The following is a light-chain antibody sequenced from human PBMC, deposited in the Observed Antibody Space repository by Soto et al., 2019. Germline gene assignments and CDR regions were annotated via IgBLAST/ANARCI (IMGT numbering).Light chain of an antibody. V-gene: IGKV3-20*01. Sequence: EIVLTQSPGTLSSSPGGRATLSYRASQSVTNNYLAWYQQKRGQAPRLLIWGASIRAADLPDRFSGGGSGTDFTLTISRLETEDFAVYYCHQYGSSPGTFGQGTKVEIK. CDR3: HQYGSSPGT. CDR1: QSVTNNY. CDR2: GAS. J-gene: IGKJ1*01.